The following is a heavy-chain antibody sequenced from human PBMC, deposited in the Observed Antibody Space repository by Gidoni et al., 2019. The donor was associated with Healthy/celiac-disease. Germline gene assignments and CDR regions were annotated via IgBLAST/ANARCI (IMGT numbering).Heavy chain of an antibody. CDR1: GGSFSGYY. J-gene: IGHJ5*02. CDR2: INHSGST. D-gene: IGHD1-7*01. Sequence: QVQLQQWGAGMLKPSETLSRTCAVYGGSFSGYYWSWIRQPPGKGLEWIGEINHSGSTNYNPSLKSRVTISVDTSKNQFSLKLSSVTAADSAVYYCARVRNYWFDPWGQGTLVTVSS. V-gene: IGHV4-34*01. CDR3: ARVRNYWFDP.